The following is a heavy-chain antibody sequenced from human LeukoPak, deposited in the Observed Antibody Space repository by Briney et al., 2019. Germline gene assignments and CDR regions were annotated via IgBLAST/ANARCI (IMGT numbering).Heavy chain of an antibody. Sequence: GGSLRLSCAASGFTFSTCGMNWVRQAPGKGLEWVSSISSSSKYIYYADSVKGRFTISRDNAKNSLYLQMNSLRAEDTAVYYCAKDHDSSGYSWGQGTLVTVSS. CDR2: ISSSSKYI. CDR1: GFTFSTCG. J-gene: IGHJ4*02. V-gene: IGHV3-21*04. CDR3: AKDHDSSGYS. D-gene: IGHD3-22*01.